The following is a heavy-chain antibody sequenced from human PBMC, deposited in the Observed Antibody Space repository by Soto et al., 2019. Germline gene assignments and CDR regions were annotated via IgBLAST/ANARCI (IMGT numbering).Heavy chain of an antibody. V-gene: IGHV3-43*01. J-gene: IGHJ5*02. CDR1: GFTFDDYT. CDR2: ISWDGGST. D-gene: IGHD6-19*01. CDR3: AKDKSPTYSSGWPNWFDP. Sequence: GGSLRLSCAASGFTFDDYTMHWVRQAPGKGLEWVSLISWDGGSTYYADSVKGRFTISRDNSKNSLYLQMNSLRTEDTALYYCAKDKSPTYSSGWPNWFDPWGQGTLVTVSS.